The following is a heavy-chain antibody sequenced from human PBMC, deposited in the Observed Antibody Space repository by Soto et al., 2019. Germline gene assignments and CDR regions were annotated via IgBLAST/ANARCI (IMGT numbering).Heavy chain of an antibody. CDR3: AKDHSDYGDYAGDY. D-gene: IGHD4-17*01. V-gene: IGHV3-23*01. J-gene: IGHJ4*02. Sequence: GGSLRLSCAASGFTFSSYAMSWVRQAPGKGLEWVSAISGSGGSTYYADSVKGRFTISRDNSKNTLYLQMNSLRAEDTAVYYCAKDHSDYGDYAGDYWGQGTLVTVSS. CDR2: ISGSGGST. CDR1: GFTFSSYA.